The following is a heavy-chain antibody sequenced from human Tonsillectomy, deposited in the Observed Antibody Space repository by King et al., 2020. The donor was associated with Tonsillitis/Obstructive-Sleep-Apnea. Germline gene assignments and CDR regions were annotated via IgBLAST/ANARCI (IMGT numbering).Heavy chain of an antibody. J-gene: IGHJ6*03. V-gene: IGHV4-59*01. CDR1: GGSLNRFY. CDR2: ISFSGST. Sequence: QLQESGPGLVKPSETLSLTCTVSGGSLNRFYWSGIRQPPGQGLGWIGYISFSGSTDYNPSLSSRGTISVDTSKNQFSLKLCSVTAADTALDYCARSFSYYYYYMDVWGKGTTVTVSS. D-gene: IGHD1-26*01. CDR3: ARSFSYYYYYMDV.